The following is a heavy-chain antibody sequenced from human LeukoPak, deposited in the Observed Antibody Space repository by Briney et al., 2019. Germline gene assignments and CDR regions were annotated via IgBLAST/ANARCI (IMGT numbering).Heavy chain of an antibody. J-gene: IGHJ4*02. V-gene: IGHV3-23*01. Sequence: GGSLRLSCAAPGFTFSNYAMSWVRQAPGKGLEWVSTISDSGTSTYYADSVKGRFTISRDNAKNTLYLQMNSLRAEDTAVYYCARGVTGYYYDSSGSYFDYWGQGTLVTVSS. CDR3: ARGVTGYYYDSSGSYFDY. CDR2: ISDSGTST. D-gene: IGHD3-22*01. CDR1: GFTFSNYA.